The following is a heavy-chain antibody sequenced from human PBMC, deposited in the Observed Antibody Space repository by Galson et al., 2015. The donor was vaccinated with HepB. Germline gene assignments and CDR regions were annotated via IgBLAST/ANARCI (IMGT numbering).Heavy chain of an antibody. V-gene: IGHV3-23*01. Sequence: SLRLSCAASGFTFSSYAMSWVRQAPGKGLEWVSAISGSGGSTYYADSVKGRFTISRDNSKNTLYLQMNSLRAEDTAVYYCARHSAAAAGYYYFDYWGQGTLVTVSS. CDR2: ISGSGGST. CDR1: GFTFSSYA. CDR3: ARHSAAAAGYYYFDY. D-gene: IGHD6-13*01. J-gene: IGHJ4*02.